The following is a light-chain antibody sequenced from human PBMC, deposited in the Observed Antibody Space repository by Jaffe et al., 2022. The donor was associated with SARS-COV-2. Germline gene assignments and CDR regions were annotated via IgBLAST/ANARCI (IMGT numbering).Light chain of an antibody. V-gene: IGKV3-15*01. CDR1: QDIAGN. Sequence: EIVMTQSPATLSVSPGERVTLSCRASQDIAGNLAWYQQKPGQAPRRLIFSASTRATDVSARIHGSGSGTDFTLTISSLQSDDVAVYYCQQYHDWPYTFGQGTKLDMK. CDR2: SAS. CDR3: QQYHDWPYT. J-gene: IGKJ2*01.